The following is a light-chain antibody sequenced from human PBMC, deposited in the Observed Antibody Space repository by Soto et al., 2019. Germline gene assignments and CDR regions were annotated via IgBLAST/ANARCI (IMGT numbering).Light chain of an antibody. CDR3: SSYSRTTTLVV. CDR2: DII. CDR1: SSDIGAFTS. J-gene: IGLJ2*01. Sequence: QSALTQPASVSGSPGQSITISCTGTSSDIGAFTSVSWYQQHPGKAPKLIIYDIIHRLSGVSDRFSGSKSVNTASLTVSGLQPEDEANYYCSSYSRTTTLVVFGGGTKLTVL. V-gene: IGLV2-14*03.